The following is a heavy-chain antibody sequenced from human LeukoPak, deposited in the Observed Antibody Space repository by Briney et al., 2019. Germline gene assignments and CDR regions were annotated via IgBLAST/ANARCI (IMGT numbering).Heavy chain of an antibody. D-gene: IGHD2-8*01. Sequence: PGGSLRLSCAASGFTFSSYSMNWVRQAPGKGPEWVSSISSSSSYIYYADSVKGRFTISRDNAKNSLYLQMNSLRAEDTAVYYCAKGPADIVLMVYAYYYHMDVWAKGPRSPSP. J-gene: IGHJ6*03. CDR1: GFTFSSYS. CDR2: ISSSSSYI. CDR3: AKGPADIVLMVYAYYYHMDV. V-gene: IGHV3-21*01.